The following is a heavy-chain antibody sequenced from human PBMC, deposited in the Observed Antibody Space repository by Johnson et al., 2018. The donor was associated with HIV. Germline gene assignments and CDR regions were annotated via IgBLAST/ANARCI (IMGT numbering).Heavy chain of an antibody. V-gene: IGHV3-9*01. J-gene: IGHJ3*02. Sequence: VQLVESGGGLVQPGRSLKVSCAASGFIFEHYAMHWVRQVPGKGLEWVSGVSWNSGTKGYADSVKGRFTVSRDNARNSLYLQMSSLRPDDTAIYYCSKDIEPGGGNFLVGTFHMWGQGTMVTVSS. CDR1: GFIFEHYA. CDR2: VSWNSGTK. CDR3: SKDIEPGGGNFLVGTFHM. D-gene: IGHD4-23*01.